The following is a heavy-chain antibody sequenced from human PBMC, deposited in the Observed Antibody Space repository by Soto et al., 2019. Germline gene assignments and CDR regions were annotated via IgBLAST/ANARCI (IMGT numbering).Heavy chain of an antibody. V-gene: IGHV3-72*01. CDR1: GFTFSAHY. CDR3: ARISLVGPSGGRYFDY. Sequence: GGSLRLSCAASGFTFSAHYMDWVRQAPGKGLEWVGRIKNKANSYTTEYAASVEGRFTISRKDSKNSLNLKMNSLKTEDTAFYYCARISLVGPSGGRYFDYWGQGSQVTVSS. CDR2: IKNKANSYTT. J-gene: IGHJ4*02. D-gene: IGHD1-26*01.